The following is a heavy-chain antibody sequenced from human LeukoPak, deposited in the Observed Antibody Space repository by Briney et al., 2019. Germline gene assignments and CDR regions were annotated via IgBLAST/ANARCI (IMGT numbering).Heavy chain of an antibody. J-gene: IGHJ4*02. CDR2: IYAGDSGS. D-gene: IGHD5-24*01. CDR3: ARRANRDGYNYDYYDY. V-gene: IGHV5-51*01. CDR1: GFRISNYW. Sequence: GESLKISCKASGFRISNYWIGWVRQMPGEGLEWMGIIYAGDSGSRYSPSFEGQVTVSADKSINTAYMYWGSLKASDTAVYYCARRANRDGYNYDYYDYWGQGTLVSVSS.